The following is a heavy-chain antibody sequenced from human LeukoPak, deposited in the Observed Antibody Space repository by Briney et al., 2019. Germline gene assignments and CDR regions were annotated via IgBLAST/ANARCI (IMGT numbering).Heavy chain of an antibody. CDR2: IYYSGST. D-gene: IGHD4-11*01. CDR3: ARGGDYRGFDY. J-gene: IGHJ4*02. CDR1: GGSISSSSYY. V-gene: IGHV4-39*07. Sequence: SETLSLTCTVSGGSISSSSYYWGWIRQPPGKGLEWIGSIYYSGSTYYNPSLKSRVTISVDTSNNQFSLKLSSVTAADTAVYYCARGGDYRGFDYWGQGTLVTVSS.